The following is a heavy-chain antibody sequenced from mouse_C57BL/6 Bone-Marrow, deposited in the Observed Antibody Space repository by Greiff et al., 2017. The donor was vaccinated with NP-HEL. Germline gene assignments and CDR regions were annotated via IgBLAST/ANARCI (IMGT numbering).Heavy chain of an antibody. CDR1: GFTFSDYG. CDR2: ISSGSSTI. J-gene: IGHJ4*01. Sequence: EVQLVESGGGLVKPGGSLKLSCAASGFTFSDYGMHWVRQAPEKGLEWVAYISSGSSTIYYADTVKGRFTISRDNAKNTLFLQMTSLRSEDTAMYYWARLVLRSLYYAMDYWGQGTSVTVSS. V-gene: IGHV5-17*01. D-gene: IGHD1-1*01. CDR3: ARLVLRSLYYAMDY.